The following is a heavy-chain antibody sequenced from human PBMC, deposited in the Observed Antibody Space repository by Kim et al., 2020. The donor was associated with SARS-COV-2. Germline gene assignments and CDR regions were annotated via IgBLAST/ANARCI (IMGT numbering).Heavy chain of an antibody. CDR3: ARHNHNTMVRGPPFSYYYYGMDV. J-gene: IGHJ6*02. CDR1: GGTFSSYA. V-gene: IGHV1-69*04. D-gene: IGHD3-10*01. CDR2: IIPILGIA. Sequence: SVKVSCKASGGTFSSYAISWVRQAPGQGLEWMGRIIPILGIANYAQKFQGRVTITADKSTSTAYMELSSLRSEDTAVYYCARHNHNTMVRGPPFSYYYYGMDVWGQGTTVTVSS.